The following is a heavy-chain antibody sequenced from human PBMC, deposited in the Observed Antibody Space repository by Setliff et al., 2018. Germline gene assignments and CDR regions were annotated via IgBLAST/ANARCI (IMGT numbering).Heavy chain of an antibody. J-gene: IGHJ4*02. CDR3: ARNSGYYPYYFNY. D-gene: IGHD3-22*01. V-gene: IGHV3-15*01. Sequence: PGGSLRLSCAASGFTFSSHAMTWVRQAPGKGLEWVGRIKTKTDGGTTDYAAPVKGRFTISRDDSKNTLYLQMNSLKTEDTAVYYCARNSGYYPYYFNYWGQGTLVTVSS. CDR2: IKTKTDGGTT. CDR1: GFTFSSHA.